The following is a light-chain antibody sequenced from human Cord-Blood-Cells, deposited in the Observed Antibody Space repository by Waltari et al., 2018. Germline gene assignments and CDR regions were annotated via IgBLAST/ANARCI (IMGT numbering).Light chain of an antibody. CDR1: QGISRY. CDR2: GGS. CDR3: QQLKSYPFT. Sequence: IQFTQSPSSLSASVVDRVTITCRASQGISRYLAWYLQKPGKDPKLLIYGGSTLQIGVPSRSSGSGYGTDFTLTISSLQPEDFATYYCQQLKSYPFTLGPGTKVDIK. V-gene: IGKV1-9*01. J-gene: IGKJ3*01.